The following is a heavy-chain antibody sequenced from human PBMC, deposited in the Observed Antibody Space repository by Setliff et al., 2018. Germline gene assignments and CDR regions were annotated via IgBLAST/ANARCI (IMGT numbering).Heavy chain of an antibody. D-gene: IGHD2-2*01. CDR1: DDSISSRHYY. Sequence: ASETLSLTCTVSDDSISSRHYYWSWIRQPAGKGLEWLGQIYTSWSTNYNPSLKSRVTISLDTSKNQFSLSLTSVTAEDTAVYYCVRLSCSSNSCPFDYWVQGTLVTVSS. CDR3: VRLSCSSNSCPFDY. J-gene: IGHJ4*02. CDR2: IYTSWST. V-gene: IGHV4-61*09.